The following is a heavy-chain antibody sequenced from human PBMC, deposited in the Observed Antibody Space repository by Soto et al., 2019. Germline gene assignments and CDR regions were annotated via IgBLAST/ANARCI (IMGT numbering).Heavy chain of an antibody. D-gene: IGHD4-4*01. V-gene: IGHV4-59*01. Sequence: PSETLSLTCTVSGDSISSYYWTWIRQPPGKGLEWIGYIYYSGSTNYNPSLKSRVTISVDTSKNQFSLKLTSVTAADTAVYYCARGHDYSNYEDYYYMDVWGKGTRVTV. CDR3: ARGHDYSNYEDYYYMDV. J-gene: IGHJ6*03. CDR2: IYYSGST. CDR1: GDSISSYY.